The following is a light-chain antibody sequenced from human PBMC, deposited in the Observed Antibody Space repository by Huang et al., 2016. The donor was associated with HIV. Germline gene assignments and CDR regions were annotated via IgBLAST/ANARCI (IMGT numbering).Light chain of an antibody. Sequence: EIFMTQYPATLSVSSGERATLSCRASQSVGSNLAWYQQKPGQAPALLIYGASPRATGIQARVSGSGSGTEFTLTISSLQSEDFAVDHCQQYNNWPPWTFGQGTKVEIK. J-gene: IGKJ1*01. CDR2: GAS. CDR3: QQYNNWPPWT. CDR1: QSVGSN. V-gene: IGKV3-15*01.